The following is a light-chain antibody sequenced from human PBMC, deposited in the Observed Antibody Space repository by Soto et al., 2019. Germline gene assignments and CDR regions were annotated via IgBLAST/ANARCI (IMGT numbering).Light chain of an antibody. CDR3: QQYYSIPIT. CDR1: QSVLYSSNNKNY. J-gene: IGKJ5*01. V-gene: IGKV4-1*01. Sequence: DIVMTQSPDSLAVSLCERATINCKSSQSVLYSSNNKNYLAWYQQKPGQPPKLLIYWASTRKSGVPERFSGSGSGTDFTLTISSLQAEDVAVYYCQQYYSIPITFGQGTRLEIK. CDR2: WAS.